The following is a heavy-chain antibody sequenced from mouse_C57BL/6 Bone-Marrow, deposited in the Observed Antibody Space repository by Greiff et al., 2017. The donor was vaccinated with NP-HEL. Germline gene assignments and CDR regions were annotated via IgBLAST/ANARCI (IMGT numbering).Heavy chain of an antibody. CDR1: GFTFSSYA. J-gene: IGHJ4*01. CDR2: ISSGGDYI. CDR3: TRVGYSKYAMDY. Sequence: EVKLMESGEGLVKPGGSLKLSCAASGFTFSSYAMSWVRQTPEKRLEWVAYISSGGDYIYYADTVKGRFTISRDNARNTLYLQMSSLKSEDTAMYYCTRVGYSKYAMDYWGQGTSVTVSS. V-gene: IGHV5-9-1*02. D-gene: IGHD2-5*01.